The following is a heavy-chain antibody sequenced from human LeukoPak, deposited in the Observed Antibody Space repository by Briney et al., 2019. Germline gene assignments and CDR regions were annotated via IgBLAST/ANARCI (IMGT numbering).Heavy chain of an antibody. J-gene: IGHJ4*02. CDR2: ISGSGGST. Sequence: GASLRLSCAASGFTFSSYAMSWVRQAPGKGLEWVSAISGSGGSTYYADSVKGRFTISRDNSKNTLYLQMNSLRAEDTAVYYCAKDLGSYGPGTGFDYWGQGTLVTVSS. CDR1: GFTFSSYA. CDR3: AKDLGSYGPGTGFDY. V-gene: IGHV3-23*01. D-gene: IGHD5-18*01.